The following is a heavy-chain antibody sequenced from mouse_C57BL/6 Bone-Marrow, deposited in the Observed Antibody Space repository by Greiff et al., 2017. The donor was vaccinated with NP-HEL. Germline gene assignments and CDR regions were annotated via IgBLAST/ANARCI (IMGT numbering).Heavy chain of an antibody. D-gene: IGHD2-4*01. CDR2: IDPENGDT. V-gene: IGHV14-4*01. CDR3: TKGGDYDGGFAY. Sequence: LVESGAELVRPGASVKLSCTASGFNIKDDYMHWVKQRPEQGLEWIGWIDPENGDTEYASKFQGKATITADTSSNTAYLQLSSLTSEDTAVYYCTKGGDYDGGFAYWGKGTLVTVSA. CDR1: GFNIKDDY. J-gene: IGHJ3*01.